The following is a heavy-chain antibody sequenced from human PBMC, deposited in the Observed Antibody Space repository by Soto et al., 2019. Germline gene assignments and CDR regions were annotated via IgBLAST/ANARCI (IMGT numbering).Heavy chain of an antibody. D-gene: IGHD6-19*01. CDR2: IIPIFGTA. V-gene: IGHV1-69*13. CDR1: GGTFSSYA. Sequence: ASVKVSCKASGGTFSSYAISWVRQAPGQGLEWIGGIIPIFGTANYAQKFQGRVTITADESTSTAYMELSSLRSEDTAVYYCARAIAVADPYFDYWGQGTLVTVSS. CDR3: ARAIAVADPYFDY. J-gene: IGHJ4*02.